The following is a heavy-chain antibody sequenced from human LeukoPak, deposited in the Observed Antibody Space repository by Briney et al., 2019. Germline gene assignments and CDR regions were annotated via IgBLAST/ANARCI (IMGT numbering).Heavy chain of an antibody. CDR3: ARDTFDSRAFDI. D-gene: IGHD3-22*01. CDR1: GGSISSGDYF. Sequence: PSETLSLTCTVSGGSISSGDYFWSWIRQPPGTGLEWIGYIYYSGSTYYNPSLKSRVTISVDTSKNQFSLKLSSVTAADTAVYYCARDTFDSRAFDIWGQGTMVTVSS. J-gene: IGHJ3*02. CDR2: IYYSGST. V-gene: IGHV4-30-4*08.